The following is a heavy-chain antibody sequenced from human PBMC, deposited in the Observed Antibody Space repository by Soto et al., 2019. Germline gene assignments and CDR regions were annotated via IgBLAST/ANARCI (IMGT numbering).Heavy chain of an antibody. D-gene: IGHD3-16*01. V-gene: IGHV2-5*02. Sequence: QITLKESGPTLVKPTQTLTLTCTFSGFSLTTRGVGVGWIRQPPGKALECLALIYWDDDKRYSPSRQSRLSITKDTSKNKVVLTMTNVYPVDTATYYCAHIPNYDKNHWFDPWGQGNLVSVSS. CDR3: AHIPNYDKNHWFDP. CDR1: GFSLTTRGVG. CDR2: IYWDDDK. J-gene: IGHJ5*02.